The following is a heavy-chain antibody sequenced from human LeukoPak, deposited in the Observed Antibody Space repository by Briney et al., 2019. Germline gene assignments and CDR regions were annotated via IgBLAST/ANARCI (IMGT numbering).Heavy chain of an antibody. J-gene: IGHJ4*02. CDR2: IYASGST. CDR1: GGSISSGNYY. CDR3: AVYYYDSRGYHFDY. V-gene: IGHV4-61*02. Sequence: PSETLSLTCTVSGGSISSGNYYWSWIRQPAGKGLEWIGRIYASGSTNYNPSLKSRVTISVDTSKNQFSLKLSSVTAADTAVYYCAVYYYDSRGYHFDYWGQGTLVTVSS. D-gene: IGHD3-22*01.